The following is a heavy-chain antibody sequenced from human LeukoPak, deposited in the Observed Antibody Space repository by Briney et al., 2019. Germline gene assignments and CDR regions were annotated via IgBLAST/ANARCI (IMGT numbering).Heavy chain of an antibody. CDR2: TYYMSKWYN. CDR3: ARDSRHASRAPMVLTTGTTTAWFDP. CDR1: GDSVSSNSAA. D-gene: IGHD1-1*01. Sequence: SQTLSLTCAISGDSVSSNSAAWNWIRQSPSRGLEWLGRTYYMSKWYNDYAVSVKSRITINPDTSKYQFSLQLNSVTPEDTAVYYCARDSRHASRAPMVLTTGTTTAWFDPWGQGTLVTVSS. V-gene: IGHV6-1*01. J-gene: IGHJ5*02.